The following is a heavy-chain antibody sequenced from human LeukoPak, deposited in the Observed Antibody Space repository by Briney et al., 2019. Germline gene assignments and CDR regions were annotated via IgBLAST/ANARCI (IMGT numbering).Heavy chain of an antibody. CDR1: GFTFSRYS. Sequence: GGSLRLSCAASGFTFSRYSMHWVRQAPGKGLVWVSHVNSDGSGTDYADSVKGRFTISRDNANNTLYLQMNSLRVEDTAVYYCVCLGLGGLSLDWVQGTLVTVSS. CDR2: VNSDGSGT. CDR3: VCLGLGGLSLD. D-gene: IGHD3-16*01. V-gene: IGHV3-74*01. J-gene: IGHJ4*02.